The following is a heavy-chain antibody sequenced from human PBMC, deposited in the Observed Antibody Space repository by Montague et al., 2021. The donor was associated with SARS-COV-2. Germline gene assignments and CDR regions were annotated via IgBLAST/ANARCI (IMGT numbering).Heavy chain of an antibody. CDR2: INHSGST. V-gene: IGHV4-34*01. Sequence: SETLSLTCAVYGGSFRGYFWSWIRQSPGKGLEWIGEINHSGSTNYNPSLKSRVTISADTSQNQISLKVSSVTASDTAVSYCAGGADDYSDYRGTLRYWGQGNLVTVSS. CDR1: GGSFRGYF. J-gene: IGHJ4*02. CDR3: AGGADDYSDYRGTLRY. D-gene: IGHD4-11*01.